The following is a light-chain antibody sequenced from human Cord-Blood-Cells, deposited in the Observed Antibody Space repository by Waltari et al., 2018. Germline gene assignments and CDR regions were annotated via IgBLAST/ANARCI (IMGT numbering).Light chain of an antibody. CDR3: QQSYSTPYT. CDR2: AAS. V-gene: IGKV1-39*01. J-gene: IGKJ2*01. CDR1: QSISSY. Sequence: DIQMTQSPSSLRASVGDRVTITCRASQSISSYLNWYQQKPGNAPKLLIYAASSLQSGVPSRFSGSGSGTDFTLTISSLQPEDFATYYCQQSYSTPYTFGQGTKLEIK.